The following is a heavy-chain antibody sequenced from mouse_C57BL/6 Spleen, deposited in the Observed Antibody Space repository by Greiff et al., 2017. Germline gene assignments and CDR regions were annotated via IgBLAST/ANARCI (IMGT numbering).Heavy chain of an antibody. CDR1: GYSITSGYY. V-gene: IGHV3-6*01. D-gene: IGHD2-4*01. CDR2: ISYDGSN. Sequence: DVKLQESGPGLVKPSQSLSLTCSVTGYSITSGYYWNWIRQFPGNKLEWMGYISYDGSNNYNPSLKNRISITRDTSNNQFFLKLNSVTTEDTATYYCARPYYDYDKYFDVWGTGTTVTVSS. J-gene: IGHJ1*03. CDR3: ARPYYDYDKYFDV.